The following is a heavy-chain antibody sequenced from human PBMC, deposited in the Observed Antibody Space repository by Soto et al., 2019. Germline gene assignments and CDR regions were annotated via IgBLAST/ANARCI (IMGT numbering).Heavy chain of an antibody. J-gene: IGHJ1*01. D-gene: IGHD5-12*01. Sequence: PSETLSLTCAVYGGSFSGYYWSWIRQPPGKGLEWIGEINHSGSTNYNPSLKSRVTISVDTSKNQFSLKLSSVTAADTAVYYCARDSGVEMATTLQHWGQGTLVTVSS. V-gene: IGHV4-34*01. CDR3: ARDSGVEMATTLQH. CDR2: INHSGST. CDR1: GGSFSGYY.